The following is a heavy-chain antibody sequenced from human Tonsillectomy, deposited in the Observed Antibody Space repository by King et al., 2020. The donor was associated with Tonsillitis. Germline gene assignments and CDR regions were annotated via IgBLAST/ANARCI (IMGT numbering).Heavy chain of an antibody. D-gene: IGHD3-22*01. Sequence: QLQESGPGLVKPSQTRSLTCAVSGGSISSGGYSWSWIRQPPGKGLEWIGYIYYSGSTYYNPSLKSRVTISVDRSKNQFSLKLSSVTAADTAVYYCARERVRSEYYHSSGFDYWGQGTLVTVSS. J-gene: IGHJ4*02. V-gene: IGHV4-30-2*01. CDR3: ARERVRSEYYHSSGFDY. CDR2: IYYSGST. CDR1: GGSISSGGYS.